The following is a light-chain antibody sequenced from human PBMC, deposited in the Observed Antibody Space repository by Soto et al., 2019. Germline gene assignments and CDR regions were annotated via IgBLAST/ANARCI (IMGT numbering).Light chain of an antibody. CDR1: QSVSSSY. J-gene: IGKJ4*01. CDR3: HQYGSLLT. V-gene: IGKV3D-20*01. CDR2: DAS. Sequence: EIVLTQSPATLSLSPGERATLSCGASQSVSSSYSAWYQQKPGLAPRLLIYDASSRATGIPDRLSGSGSGTYITITISRLEPVEFAVYYCHQYGSLLTFGRGTKVEIK.